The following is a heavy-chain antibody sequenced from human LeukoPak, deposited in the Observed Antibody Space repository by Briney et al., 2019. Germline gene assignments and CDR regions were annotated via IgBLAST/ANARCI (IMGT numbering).Heavy chain of an antibody. Sequence: APVKVSCKASGYTFTSYDINWVRQATGQGLEWMGWMNPNSGNTGYAQKFQGRVTMTRNTSISTAYMELSSLRSGDTAVYYCARTTVTGFDFDYWGQGTLVTVSS. D-gene: IGHD4-17*01. CDR3: ARTTVTGFDFDY. V-gene: IGHV1-8*01. CDR2: MNPNSGNT. CDR1: GYTFTSYD. J-gene: IGHJ4*02.